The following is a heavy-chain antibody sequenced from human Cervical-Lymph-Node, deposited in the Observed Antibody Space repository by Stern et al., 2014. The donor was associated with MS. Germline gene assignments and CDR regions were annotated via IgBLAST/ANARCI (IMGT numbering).Heavy chain of an antibody. Sequence: EVQLVQSGGGVVQPGGSLRLSCVASGFTFSDYGVSWVRQAPGQGLEWVANINHDVRKQYYADTVKGRVTLSSDNARSAPYLQLNSLRAEDTAVYYCARGLGLGYWGQGTPVTVSS. J-gene: IGHJ4*02. CDR2: INHDVRKQ. CDR3: ARGLGLGY. V-gene: IGHV3-7*01. CDR1: GFTFSDYG. D-gene: IGHD5/OR15-5a*01.